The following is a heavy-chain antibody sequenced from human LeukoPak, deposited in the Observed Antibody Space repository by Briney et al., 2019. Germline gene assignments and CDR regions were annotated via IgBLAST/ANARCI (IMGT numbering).Heavy chain of an antibody. D-gene: IGHD6-13*01. CDR2: IYYSGST. CDR1: GGSISSYY. J-gene: IGHJ3*02. Sequence: SETLSLTRTVSGGSISSYYWSWIRQPPGKGLEWIGYIYYSGSTNYNPSLKSRVTISVDTSKNQFSLKLSSVTAADTAVYYCARHGYSSSWPPTTYAFDIWGQGTMVTVSS. V-gene: IGHV4-59*08. CDR3: ARHGYSSSWPPTTYAFDI.